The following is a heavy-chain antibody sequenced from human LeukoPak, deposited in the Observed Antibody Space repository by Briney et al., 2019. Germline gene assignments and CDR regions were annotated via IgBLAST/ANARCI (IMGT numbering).Heavy chain of an antibody. CDR1: GFTFSSYG. CDR3: AKDELTYGGIAARPTPDAFDI. Sequence: GGSLRLSCAASGFTFSSYGMHWVRQAPGKGLEWVAFIRYDGSNKYYADSVKGRFTISRDNSKNTLYLQMNSLRAEDTAVYYCAKDELTYGGIAARPTPDAFDIWGQGTMVTVSS. D-gene: IGHD6-6*01. J-gene: IGHJ3*02. V-gene: IGHV3-30*02. CDR2: IRYDGSNK.